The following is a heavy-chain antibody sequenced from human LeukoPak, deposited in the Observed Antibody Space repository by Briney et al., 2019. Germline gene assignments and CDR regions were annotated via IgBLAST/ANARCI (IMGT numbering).Heavy chain of an antibody. CDR2: ISGSGGST. CDR1: GFSFSNYA. D-gene: IGHD5-18*01. V-gene: IGHV3-23*01. Sequence: GASLRLSCAASGFSFSNYAMSWVRQAPGKGREWVSAISGSGGSTYYADSVKGRFTISRDNSKNTLYLQMNSLRAEDTAVYYCAKARYGPYYYGMDVWGKGTTVTVSS. CDR3: AKARYGPYYYGMDV. J-gene: IGHJ6*04.